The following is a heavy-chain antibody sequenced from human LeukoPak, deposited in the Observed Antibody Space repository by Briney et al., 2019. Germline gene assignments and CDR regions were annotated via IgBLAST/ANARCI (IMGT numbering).Heavy chain of an antibody. CDR2: ISSDGTNK. CDR1: GFTLSTFG. CDR3: AKDSLATSGSSLGNWFDP. V-gene: IGHV3-30*18. J-gene: IGHJ5*02. D-gene: IGHD3-10*01. Sequence: GGSLRLSCAVSGFTLSTFGMHWVRQAPGEGLEWVAVISSDGTNKFYADSVKGRFPISTDNSKKTLYLQMSSLRPEDTAVYYCAKDSLATSGSSLGNWFDPWGQGTLVAVSS.